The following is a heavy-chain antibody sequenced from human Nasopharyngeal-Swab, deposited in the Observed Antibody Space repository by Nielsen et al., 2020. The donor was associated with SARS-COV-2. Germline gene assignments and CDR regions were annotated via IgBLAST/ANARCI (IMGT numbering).Heavy chain of an antibody. D-gene: IGHD6-13*01. Sequence: GESLKISCAASGFTFSSYAMHWVRQAPGKGLEWVAVISYDGSNKYYADSVKGRFTISRDNSKNTLYLQMHSLRVEDTAVYYCARDASSSWYIGGEDYWGQGTLVTVSS. CDR3: ARDASSSWYIGGEDY. J-gene: IGHJ4*02. V-gene: IGHV3-30-3*01. CDR2: ISYDGSNK. CDR1: GFTFSSYA.